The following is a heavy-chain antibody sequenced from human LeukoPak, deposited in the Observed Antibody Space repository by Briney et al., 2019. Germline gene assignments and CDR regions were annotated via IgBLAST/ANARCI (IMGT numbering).Heavy chain of an antibody. V-gene: IGHV1-8*01. CDR1: GYTFTSYD. CDR3: ARGLRVERVRGSYYFDY. Sequence: ASVKVSCKASGYTFTSYDINWVRQATGQGLEWMGWMNPNSSNTGYAQKFQGRVTMTRNTSISTAYMELSSLRSEDTAVYYCARGLRVERVRGSYYFDYWGQGTLVTVSS. J-gene: IGHJ4*02. D-gene: IGHD3-10*01. CDR2: MNPNSSNT.